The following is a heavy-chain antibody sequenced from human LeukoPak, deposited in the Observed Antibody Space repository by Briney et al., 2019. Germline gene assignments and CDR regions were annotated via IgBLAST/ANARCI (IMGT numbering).Heavy chain of an antibody. D-gene: IGHD6-19*01. CDR2: ISGSGGST. CDR3: AKTSHPVLPYSSGWYADY. CDR1: GFTFSSYA. J-gene: IGHJ4*02. V-gene: IGHV3-23*01. Sequence: PGGSLRLSCAASGFTFSSYAMSWVRQAPGKGLEWVSAISGSGGSTYYADSVKGRFTISRDNSKNTLYLQMNSLRAEDTAVYYCAKTSHPVLPYSSGWYADYWGQGTLVTVSS.